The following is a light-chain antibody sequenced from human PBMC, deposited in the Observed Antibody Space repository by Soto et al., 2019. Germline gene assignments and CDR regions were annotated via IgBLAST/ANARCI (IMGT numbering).Light chain of an antibody. CDR1: QYIDSD. CDR3: QQYGSSPYT. V-gene: IGKV3-20*01. J-gene: IGKJ2*01. CDR2: GAS. Sequence: VLLTQSPATLSLSPGERVTLSCRASQYIDSDLAWYQQKPGQAPRLLIYGASSRATGIPDRFSGSGSGTDFTLTISRLEPEDFAVYYCQQYGSSPYTFGQGTKLEIK.